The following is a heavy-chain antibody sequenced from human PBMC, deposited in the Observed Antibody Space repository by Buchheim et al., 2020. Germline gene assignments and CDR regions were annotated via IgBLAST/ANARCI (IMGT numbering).Heavy chain of an antibody. Sequence: QVQLVQSGAEVKKPGASVKVSCKASGYTFTSYYMHWVRQAPGQGLEWMGIINPSGGSTSYAQKFQGRVTMTRDTSTSTVYMELSSLRSEDTAVYYCARVKYDFWSGYYTPEYYYYGMGVWGQGTT. D-gene: IGHD3-3*01. V-gene: IGHV1-46*01. CDR2: INPSGGST. CDR1: GYTFTSYY. CDR3: ARVKYDFWSGYYTPEYYYYGMGV. J-gene: IGHJ6*02.